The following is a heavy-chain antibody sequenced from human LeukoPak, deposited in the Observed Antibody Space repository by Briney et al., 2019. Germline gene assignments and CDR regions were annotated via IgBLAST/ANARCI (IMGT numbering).Heavy chain of an antibody. CDR2: ITSTGTYT. D-gene: IGHD1-26*01. CDR1: GFTFSGYN. V-gene: IGHV3-21*01. CDR3: ARDPYSGSYGDSYYYYMDV. Sequence: GGSLRLSCAASGFTFSGYNMNWVRQAPGKWLEWVSSITSTGTYTFYADSVKGRFTISGDNAKNSLYLQMNSLRAEDTAIYYCARDPYSGSYGDSYYYYMDVWGKGTTVTISS. J-gene: IGHJ6*03.